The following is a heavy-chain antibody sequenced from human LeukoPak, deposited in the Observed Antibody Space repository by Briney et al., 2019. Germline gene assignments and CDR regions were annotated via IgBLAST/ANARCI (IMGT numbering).Heavy chain of an antibody. D-gene: IGHD5-18*01. CDR2: INPNSGGT. V-gene: IGHV1-2*06. J-gene: IGHJ4*02. CDR1: GYTFTGYY. Sequence: ASVKVSCKASGYTFTGYYMHWVRQAPGQGLEWMGRINPNSGGTNYAQKFQGRVTMTRDTSTSTVYMELSSLRSEDTAVYYCARENFGIDAMAYDYWGQGTLVTVSS. CDR3: ARENFGIDAMAYDY.